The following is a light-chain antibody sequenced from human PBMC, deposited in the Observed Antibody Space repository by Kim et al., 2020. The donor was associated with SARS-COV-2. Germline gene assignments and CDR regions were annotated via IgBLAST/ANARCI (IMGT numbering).Light chain of an antibody. CDR3: GTWDTNLTAGV. CDR1: SSNMGNNY. Sequence: GQGVTISCSGSSSNMGNNYVTWDQQLPGTAPKLRIYDNDKRPSGIPDRFSGSKSGTSATLGITGLQTGDEADYHCGTWDTNLTAGVFGGGTKLTVL. CDR2: DND. J-gene: IGLJ3*02. V-gene: IGLV1-51*01.